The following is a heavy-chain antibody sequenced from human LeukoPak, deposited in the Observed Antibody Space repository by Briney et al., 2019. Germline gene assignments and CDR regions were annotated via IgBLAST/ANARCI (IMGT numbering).Heavy chain of an antibody. Sequence: HPGGSLRLSCAASGFTFSSYAMSWVRQAPGKGLEWVSAISSSSSTIYYADSVKGRFTISRDNAKNSLYLQMNSLRAEDTAVYYCARRPVRGAFDYWGQGTLVTVSS. J-gene: IGHJ4*02. D-gene: IGHD3-10*02. CDR2: ISSSSSTI. V-gene: IGHV3-48*01. CDR3: ARRPVRGAFDY. CDR1: GFTFSSYA.